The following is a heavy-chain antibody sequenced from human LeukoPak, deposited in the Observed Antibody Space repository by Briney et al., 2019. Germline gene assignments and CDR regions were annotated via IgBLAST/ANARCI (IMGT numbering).Heavy chain of an antibody. D-gene: IGHD6-13*01. Sequence: SETLSLTCAVCGGSFSGYYWSWIRQPPGKGLEWIGEINHSGSTNYNPSLKSRVTISVDTSKNQFSLKLSSVTAADTAVYYCARGGSSSWPQTGYYYYGMDVWGQGTTVTVSS. V-gene: IGHV4-34*01. CDR3: ARGGSSSWPQTGYYYYGMDV. CDR1: GGSFSGYY. J-gene: IGHJ6*02. CDR2: INHSGST.